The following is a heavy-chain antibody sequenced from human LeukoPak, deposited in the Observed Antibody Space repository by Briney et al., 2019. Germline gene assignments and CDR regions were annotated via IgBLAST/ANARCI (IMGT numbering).Heavy chain of an antibody. D-gene: IGHD6-13*01. CDR3: ARDPAADEVGLDY. J-gene: IGHJ4*02. Sequence: GASVKVSCKASGYIFNGYFMHWVRQAPGQWPEWIGCINPISGATKYAPKFQGRVTVSRHTSISTAYMELSRLTSDDSAVYYCARDPAADEVGLDYWGQGTLVTVSS. CDR1: GYIFNGYF. V-gene: IGHV1-2*02. CDR2: INPISGAT.